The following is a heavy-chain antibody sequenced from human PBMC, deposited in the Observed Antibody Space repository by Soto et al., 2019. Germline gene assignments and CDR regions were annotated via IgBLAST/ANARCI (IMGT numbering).Heavy chain of an antibody. CDR3: ARDFWDY. D-gene: IGHD3-3*01. CDR2: ISSGSGSI. Sequence: EVQLVESGGGLVQPGGSLRLSCAASGFTFTAYSMNWVRQAPGKGLEWVSYISSGSGSIYYGDSVKGRFTISRDDAKNSLYLQMNSLRDEDPAVYYCARDFWDYWGQGTVVTVSS. J-gene: IGHJ4*02. CDR1: GFTFTAYS. V-gene: IGHV3-48*02.